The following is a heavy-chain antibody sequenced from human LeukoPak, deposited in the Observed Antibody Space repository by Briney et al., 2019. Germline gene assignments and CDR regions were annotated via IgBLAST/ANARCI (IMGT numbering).Heavy chain of an antibody. J-gene: IGHJ4*02. CDR1: GFTFSSYA. Sequence: PGGSLRLSCAASGFTFSSYAMSWVRQAPGKGLEWVSAISGSGGSTYYADSVKGRFTISRDNSKNTLYLQMNSLRAEDTAVYYCAKAWFGELLWLLDYWGQGTLVTVSS. CDR2: ISGSGGST. V-gene: IGHV3-23*01. D-gene: IGHD3-10*01. CDR3: AKAWFGELLWLLDY.